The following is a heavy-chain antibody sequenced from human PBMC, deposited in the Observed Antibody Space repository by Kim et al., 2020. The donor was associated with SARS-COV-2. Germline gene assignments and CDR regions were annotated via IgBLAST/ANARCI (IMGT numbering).Heavy chain of an antibody. CDR1: GFIFSGSA. CDR2: IRCKAYSYAT. D-gene: IGHD2-21*01. Sequence: GGSLRLSCAASGFIFSGSAIHWVRQASGKGLEWVGRIRCKAYSYATAYCASVTVRFTISRDDSSNTAYLLMLSLTTEDTAFCSYASGDVCGEGGRSWGQG. CDR3: ASGDVCGEGGRS. J-gene: IGHJ1*01. V-gene: IGHV3-73*01.